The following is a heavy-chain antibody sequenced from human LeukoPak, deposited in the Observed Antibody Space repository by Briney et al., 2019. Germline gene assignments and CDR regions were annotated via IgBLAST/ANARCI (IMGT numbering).Heavy chain of an antibody. V-gene: IGHV3-7*01. Sequence: PGGSLRLSCAASGFTFSRYWMSWVRQPPGKGLEWVANMKEDGSEKYYVDSVKGRFTISRDNAKNSLSLQMNTLRAEDTAVYYCARVRSSGPWYFYYHMDVWGKGTTVTVSS. CDR2: MKEDGSEK. CDR3: ARVRSSGPWYFYYHMDV. D-gene: IGHD6-6*01. J-gene: IGHJ6*03. CDR1: GFTFSRYW.